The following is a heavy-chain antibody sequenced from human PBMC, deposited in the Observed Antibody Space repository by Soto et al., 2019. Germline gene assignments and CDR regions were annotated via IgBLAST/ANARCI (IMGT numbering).Heavy chain of an antibody. CDR3: ARVHVMVVAGSTFDY. V-gene: IGHV4-38-2*02. CDR2: IYHGGTT. Sequence: PSETLSLTGTVSGYSISSGSYLGWIRQPPGKGPEWIASIYHGGTTFYNPSLKSRITISVDTSNNQFSLKLTSVTAADTAVYYCARVHVMVVAGSTFDYWGHGTLVTVSS. D-gene: IGHD6-19*01. J-gene: IGHJ4*01. CDR1: GYSISSGSY.